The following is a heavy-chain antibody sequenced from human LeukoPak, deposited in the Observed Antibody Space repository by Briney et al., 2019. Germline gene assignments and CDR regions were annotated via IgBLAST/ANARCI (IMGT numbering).Heavy chain of an antibody. Sequence: ASVKVSCKASGYTFTSYAMNWVRQAPGQGLEWMGCINTNTGNPTYAQGFTGRFVFSLDTSVSTAYLQISSLKAEDTAVYYCARPIVPTVHYYYYMDVWGKGTTVTVSS. J-gene: IGHJ6*03. CDR3: ARPIVPTVHYYYYMDV. CDR1: GYTFTSYA. CDR2: INTNTGNP. D-gene: IGHD6-6*01. V-gene: IGHV7-4-1*02.